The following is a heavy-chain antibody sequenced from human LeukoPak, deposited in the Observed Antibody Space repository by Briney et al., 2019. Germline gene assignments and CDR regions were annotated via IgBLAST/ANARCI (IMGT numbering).Heavy chain of an antibody. J-gene: IGHJ6*03. V-gene: IGHV1-2*02. CDR2: INPNSGHT. CDR1: GYTLTGYY. D-gene: IGHD6-13*01. CDR3: ARMDRVVAAGTFYYYYYYMDV. Sequence: GASVKVSCKASGYTLTGYYMHWVRQAPGQGLEWMGWINPNSGHTNYAQKCQGRVTITRDTPSSTAYMELSRLRSNDTAVYYCARMDRVVAAGTFYYYYYYMDVWGKGTTVTVSS.